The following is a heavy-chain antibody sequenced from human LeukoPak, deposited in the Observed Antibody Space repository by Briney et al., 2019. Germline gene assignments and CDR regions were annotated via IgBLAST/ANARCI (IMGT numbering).Heavy chain of an antibody. V-gene: IGHV1-2*04. J-gene: IGHJ4*02. Sequence: ASVKVSCKASGYSFTTYGISWVRQAPGQGLEWMGYINPNSGGTNYAQKFQGWVTMTTDTSISTAYMELSRLKSDDTAVYYCARPRGFGELHYFDSWGQGTLVTVSS. CDR1: GYSFTTYG. CDR3: ARPRGFGELHYFDS. D-gene: IGHD3-10*01. CDR2: INPNSGGT.